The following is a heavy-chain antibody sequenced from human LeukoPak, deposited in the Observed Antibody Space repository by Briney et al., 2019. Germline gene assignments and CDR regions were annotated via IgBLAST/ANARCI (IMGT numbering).Heavy chain of an antibody. CDR1: GFTFSSYW. CDR3: ARDILTKQAYSGYDN. V-gene: IGHV3-7*01. CDR2: IKQDGSEK. D-gene: IGHD5-12*01. Sequence: GGSLRLSCAASGFTFSSYWMSWVRQAPGKGLEWVANIKQDGSEKYYVDSVKGRFTISRDNAKNSLYLQMNSLRDEDTAVYYCARDILTKQAYSGYDNWGQGTLVTVSS. J-gene: IGHJ4*02.